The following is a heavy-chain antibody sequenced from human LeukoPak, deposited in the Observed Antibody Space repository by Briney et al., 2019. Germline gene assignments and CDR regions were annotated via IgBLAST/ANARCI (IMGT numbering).Heavy chain of an antibody. J-gene: IGHJ4*02. CDR3: AKGIGYSGYPSAYFAY. D-gene: IGHD5-12*01. Sequence: GGSLRLSCAASGFTFSSYAMSWVRQAPGKGLEWVSAISGSGGSTYYADSVKGRFTISRDNSKNTLYLQMNSLRAEDTAVYYCAKGIGYSGYPSAYFAYGGKGTLVTVSS. CDR2: ISGSGGST. CDR1: GFTFSSYA. V-gene: IGHV3-23*01.